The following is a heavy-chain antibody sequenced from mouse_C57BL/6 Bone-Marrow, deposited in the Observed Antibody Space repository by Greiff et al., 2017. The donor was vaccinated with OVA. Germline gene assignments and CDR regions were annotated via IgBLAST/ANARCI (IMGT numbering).Heavy chain of an antibody. V-gene: IGHV1-64*01. CDR1: GYTFTSYW. CDR3: ARREVAWYFDV. CDR2: IHPTSGST. D-gene: IGHD1-1*02. Sequence: QVQLQQPGAELVKPGASVKLSCKASGYTFTSYWMHWVKQRPGQGLEWIGMIHPTSGSTNYNEKFKSKATLTVDKSSSTAYMQLSSLTSEDSAVYYCARREVAWYFDVWGTGTTVTVSS. J-gene: IGHJ1*03.